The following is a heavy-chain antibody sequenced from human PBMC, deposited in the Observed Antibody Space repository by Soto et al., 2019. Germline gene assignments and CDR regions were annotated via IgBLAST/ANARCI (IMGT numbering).Heavy chain of an antibody. CDR1: GDSVSSNGAT. V-gene: IGHV6-1*01. Sequence: SQTLSLTCAISGDSVSSNGATWNWIRQSPSRGLEWLGRTHYRSKWYNDFAESVKSRISINPDTSKNQFSLHLNSVTPEDTAVYYCARGGRGQYCHGTTCYFYFYMDVWGKGTTVTVSS. J-gene: IGHJ6*03. CDR3: ARGGRGQYCHGTTCYFYFYMDV. CDR2: THYRSKWYN. D-gene: IGHD3-16*01.